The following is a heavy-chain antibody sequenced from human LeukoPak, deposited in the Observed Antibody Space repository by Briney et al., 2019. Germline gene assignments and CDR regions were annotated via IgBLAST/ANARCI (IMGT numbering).Heavy chain of an antibody. J-gene: IGHJ4*02. CDR2: IYTSGST. V-gene: IGHV4-4*07. CDR3: ARDDPTFCFDY. CDR1: GGSINSYY. D-gene: IGHD3-16*01. Sequence: PSETLSLTCTVSGGSINSYYWSWIRQPAGKGLEWLGRIYTSGSTNYNPSLKSRVTMSVDTTKNQFSLKLSSVTAADTAVYYWARDDPTFCFDYWGQGTLVTVSS.